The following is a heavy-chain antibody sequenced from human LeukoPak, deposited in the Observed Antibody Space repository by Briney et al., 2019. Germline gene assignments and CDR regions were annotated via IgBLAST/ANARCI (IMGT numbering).Heavy chain of an antibody. CDR3: ARDLAWGAFDY. CDR2: ISSSSSII. J-gene: IGHJ4*02. V-gene: IGHV3-11*04. CDR1: GFTFSDYY. D-gene: IGHD3-16*01. Sequence: GGSLRLSCAASGFTFSDYYMSWIRQAPGKGLEWVSYISSSSSIIYYADSVKGRFTISRDNAKNSLYLQMNSLRAEDTAIYYCARDLAWGAFDYWGQGTLVTVSS.